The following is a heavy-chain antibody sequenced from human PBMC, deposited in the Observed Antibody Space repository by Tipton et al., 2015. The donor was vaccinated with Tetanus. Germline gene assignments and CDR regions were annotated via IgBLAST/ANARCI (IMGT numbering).Heavy chain of an antibody. CDR2: IRDNGNS. CDR3: ARGTFHAFDF. V-gene: IGHV4-31*03. CDR1: GGSINSGGHF. Sequence: TLSLTCIVSGGSINSGGHFWTWIRQRTGKGLEWIGHIRDNGNSYANPSLSGRVTMSVDTRKNQFSLNLTSMSVADTATYYCARGTFHAFDFWGQGALVIVSS. D-gene: IGHD2/OR15-2a*01. J-gene: IGHJ4*02.